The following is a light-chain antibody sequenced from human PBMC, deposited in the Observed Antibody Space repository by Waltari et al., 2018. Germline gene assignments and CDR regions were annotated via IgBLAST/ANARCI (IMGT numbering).Light chain of an antibody. CDR1: RAIGHNF. CDR3: EQYDGSVPT. V-gene: IGKV3-20*01. J-gene: IGKJ4*01. CDR2: GAS. Sequence: CRADRAIGHNFLVWYQRSPGQAPRLLVHGASRRATGVPDRFSGSGSGTDFALTISRLEVEDFAVYYCEQYDGSVPTFGGGTKLEIK.